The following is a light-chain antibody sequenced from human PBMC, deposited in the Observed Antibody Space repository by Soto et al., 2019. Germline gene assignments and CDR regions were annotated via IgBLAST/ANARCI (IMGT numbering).Light chain of an antibody. CDR2: EVT. CDR3: STYPNSSNRV. Sequence: QSLLTQPASVSGSPGQSIAISCTGSSSDVGIYNYVSWYQQHPGKVPKLLIYEVTNRPSGVSNRFSGSKSANTASLTISGLQAEDEAYYYYSTYPNSSNRVFGKATQVT. J-gene: IGLJ1*01. CDR1: SSDVGIYNY. V-gene: IGLV2-14*01.